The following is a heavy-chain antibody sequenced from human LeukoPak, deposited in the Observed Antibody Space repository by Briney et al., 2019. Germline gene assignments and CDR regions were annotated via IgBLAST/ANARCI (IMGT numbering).Heavy chain of an antibody. CDR3: SNSLTVAGTDY. V-gene: IGHV3-23*01. CDR1: GFTFSSYA. D-gene: IGHD6-19*01. CDR2: ISGSGGST. Sequence: GGSLRLSCAASGFTFSSYAMSWVRQAPGKGLEWVSAISGSGGSTYYADSVKGRFTISRDNSKNTLYLQMNSLRAEDTAVYYCSNSLTVAGTDYWGQGTLVTVSS. J-gene: IGHJ4*02.